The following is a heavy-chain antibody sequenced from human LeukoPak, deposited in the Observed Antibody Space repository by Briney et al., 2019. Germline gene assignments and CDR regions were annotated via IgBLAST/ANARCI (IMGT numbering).Heavy chain of an antibody. D-gene: IGHD4-17*01. CDR1: GYTFTSYY. CDR2: INPSGGST. V-gene: IGHV1-46*01. CDR3: ARALDYGESFDY. J-gene: IGHJ4*02. Sequence: ASVKVSCKASGYTFTSYYMHWVRQAPGQGLEWMGIINPSGGSTSYAQKFQGRVTMTTDTSTSTAYMELRSLRSDDTAVYYCARALDYGESFDYWGQGTLATVSS.